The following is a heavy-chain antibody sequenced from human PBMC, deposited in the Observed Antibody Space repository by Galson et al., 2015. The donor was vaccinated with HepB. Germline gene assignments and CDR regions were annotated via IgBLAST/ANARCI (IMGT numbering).Heavy chain of an antibody. J-gene: IGHJ4*02. CDR1: GFTFSSYW. Sequence: SLRLSCAASGFTFSSYWMSWVRQAPGKGLEWVANINEDGSDKNYVDSVKGRFIISRDNAKRALYLQMNSLRADDTAVYYCATRGQAMADWGQGTLVTVSS. D-gene: IGHD6-19*01. CDR2: INEDGSDK. V-gene: IGHV3-7*01. CDR3: ATRGQAMAD.